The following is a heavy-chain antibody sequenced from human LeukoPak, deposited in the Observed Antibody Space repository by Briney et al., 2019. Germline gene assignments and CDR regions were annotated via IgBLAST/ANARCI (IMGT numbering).Heavy chain of an antibody. CDR1: GFTFNSNS. Sequence: PGGSLRLSCAASGFTFNSNSMNWVRQAPGKGLEWVSYISGSSSAIYYSDSVKGRFTISRDNAKNSPYLQMGNLRAEDTAVYYCVRDGSISYFDYWGQGTLVTVSS. J-gene: IGHJ4*02. CDR3: VRDGSISYFDY. CDR2: ISGSSSAI. V-gene: IGHV3-48*01.